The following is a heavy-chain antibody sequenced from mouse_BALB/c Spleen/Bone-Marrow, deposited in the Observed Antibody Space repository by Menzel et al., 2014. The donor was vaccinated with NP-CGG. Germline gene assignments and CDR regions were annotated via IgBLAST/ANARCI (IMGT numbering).Heavy chain of an antibody. D-gene: IGHD2-1*01. Sequence: QVQLQQSGAELMKPGASVKISCKATGYTFSSYWIEWVKQRPGHGLEWIGEILPGSGSIKYNEKFKGKATFTADTSSNTAYMQLSSLTSEDFAVYYCASPIYYGNYGFAYWGQGTLVTVSA. V-gene: IGHV1-9*01. CDR1: GYTFSSYW. CDR3: ASPIYYGNYGFAY. CDR2: ILPGSGSI. J-gene: IGHJ3*01.